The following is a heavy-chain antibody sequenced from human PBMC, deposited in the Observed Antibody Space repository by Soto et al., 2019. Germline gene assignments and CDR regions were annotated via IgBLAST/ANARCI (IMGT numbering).Heavy chain of an antibody. J-gene: IGHJ4*02. D-gene: IGHD2-15*01. CDR1: GCSISSYY. CDR3: AGAEAVVAATPLDY. V-gene: IGHV4-59*08. CDR2: IYYSGST. Sequence: SETLSLTCTVSGCSISSYYWSWIRQPPGKGLEWIGYIYYSGSTNYNPSLKSRVTISVDTSKNQFSLKLSSVTAADTAVYYCAGAEAVVAATPLDYWGQGTLVTVSS.